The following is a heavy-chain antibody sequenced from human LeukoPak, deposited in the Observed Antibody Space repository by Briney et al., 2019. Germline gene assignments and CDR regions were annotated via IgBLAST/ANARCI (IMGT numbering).Heavy chain of an antibody. CDR3: AKGGHYDSSGYSPFDY. CDR2: ISGRGHTT. J-gene: IGHJ4*02. V-gene: IGHV3-23*01. CDR1: GFTFGSYA. D-gene: IGHD3-22*01. Sequence: PGGSLRLSCAASGFTFGSYAMSWVCQAPGKGLEWVSGISGRGHTTYHADSVRGRFTISRDNSKNTLYLQMNSLRVDDSAVYYCAKGGHYDSSGYSPFDYWGQGTLVTVSS.